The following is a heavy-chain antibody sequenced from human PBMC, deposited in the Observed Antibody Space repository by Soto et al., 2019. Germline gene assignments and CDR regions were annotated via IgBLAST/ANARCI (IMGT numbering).Heavy chain of an antibody. CDR2: ISGSGGTT. V-gene: IGHV3-23*01. J-gene: IGHJ6*02. Sequence: GGSLRLSCAASGFTFSRYAMSWVRQAPGKGLEWVSSISGSGGTTYYADSVKGRFAISRDNSKNTLYLQVNSLRAADTAVYYCAKVDYISSSADYYYYYTMNVWGQGTTVTVSS. D-gene: IGHD6-6*01. CDR3: AKVDYISSSADYYYYYTMNV. CDR1: GFTFSRYA.